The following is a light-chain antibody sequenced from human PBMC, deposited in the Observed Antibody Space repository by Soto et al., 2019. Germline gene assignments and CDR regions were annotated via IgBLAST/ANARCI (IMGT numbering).Light chain of an antibody. V-gene: IGKV1-5*03. CDR2: KTS. Sequence: DIQMTQSPSTLSASVGDRVTITCRASQSINNWLAWYQQKPGKAPRLLIYKTSSLKSGVPSRFSGSGSGTEFTLTISSLQPDDFATYYCQQYNSYSGYTFGQGTKLEIK. J-gene: IGKJ2*01. CDR3: QQYNSYSGYT. CDR1: QSINNW.